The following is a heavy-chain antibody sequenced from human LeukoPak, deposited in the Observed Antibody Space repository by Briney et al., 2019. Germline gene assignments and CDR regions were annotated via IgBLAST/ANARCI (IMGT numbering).Heavy chain of an antibody. J-gene: IGHJ4*02. Sequence: PGGSLRLSCAASGFTFSSYSMNWVRQAPGKGLEWVSSISSSSSYIYYADSVKGRFTISRDNAKNSLYLQMNSLRAEDAAVYYCARPGGYSYGYNDYWGQGTLVTVSS. CDR1: GFTFSSYS. CDR3: ARPGGYSYGYNDY. CDR2: ISSSSSYI. D-gene: IGHD5-18*01. V-gene: IGHV3-21*01.